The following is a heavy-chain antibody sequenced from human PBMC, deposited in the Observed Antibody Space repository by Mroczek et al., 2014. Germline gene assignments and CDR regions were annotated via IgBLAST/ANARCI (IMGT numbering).Heavy chain of an antibody. CDR1: GGSISSSSYY. J-gene: IGHJ6*02. CDR2: IYYSGST. CDR3: ASIDFWSGPGDYYGMDV. Sequence: QVQLQESGPGLVKPSETLSLTCTVSGGSISSSSYYWGWIRQPPGKGLEWIGSIYYSGSTYYNPSLKSRVTISVDTSKNQFSLKLSSVTAADTAVYYCASIDFWSGPGDYYGMDVWGQGTTVTVSS. V-gene: IGHV4-39*07. D-gene: IGHD3-3*01.